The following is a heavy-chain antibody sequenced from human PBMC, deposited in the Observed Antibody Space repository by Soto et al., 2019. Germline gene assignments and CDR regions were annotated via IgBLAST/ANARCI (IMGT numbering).Heavy chain of an antibody. CDR2: MNPNNGDT. D-gene: IGHD3-10*01. J-gene: IGHJ5*02. CDR3: ARSNYGSKLRVAFDP. CDR1: GYPFTDYD. Sequence: QVQLVQSGAEAKKPGASVKVSCRASGYPFTDYDINWVRQATGQGLEWMGWMNPNNGDTVYAQKFQGRVTMTRDATIRTLYMELSSLTSDDTAVYYCARSNYGSKLRVAFDPWGKGTLVTVSS. V-gene: IGHV1-8*01.